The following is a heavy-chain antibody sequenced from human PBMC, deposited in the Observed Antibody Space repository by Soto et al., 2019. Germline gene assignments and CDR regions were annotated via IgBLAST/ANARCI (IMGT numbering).Heavy chain of an antibody. V-gene: IGHV3-30-3*01. CDR2: ISYDGSNK. J-gene: IGHJ4*02. D-gene: IGHD2-8*01. Sequence: QVQLVESGGGVVQPGRSLRLSCAASGFTFSSYAMHWVRQAPGKGLEWVAVISYDGSNKYYADSVKGRFTISRDNSKNTLYLQMNSLRAEDTAVYYCAREPGANVFDYWGQGTLVTVSS. CDR3: AREPGANVFDY. CDR1: GFTFSSYA.